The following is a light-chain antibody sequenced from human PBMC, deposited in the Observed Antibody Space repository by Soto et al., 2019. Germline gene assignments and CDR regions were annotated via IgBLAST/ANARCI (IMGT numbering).Light chain of an antibody. J-gene: IGLJ3*02. V-gene: IGLV2-14*01. CDR3: SSYTTSTTGV. CDR1: SSDVGGYNY. CDR2: DVS. Sequence: QSALTQPASVSASPGQSITISCTGTSSDVGGYNYVSWYQQHPGKAPKLMIYDVSNRPSGVSNRFSGSKSGNTASLTISGLQAEDEADYYCSSYTTSTTGVFGGGTKLTAL.